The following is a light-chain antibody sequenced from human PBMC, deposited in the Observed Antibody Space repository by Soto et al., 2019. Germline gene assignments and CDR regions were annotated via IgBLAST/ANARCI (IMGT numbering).Light chain of an antibody. Sequence: DIVMTQSPLSLPVTPGEPASISCRSSQSLLHSNGYNYLDWYLQKPGQSPQLLIYLGSNRASGVPDRVSGIESRTDFTLKSSRVEDEDGGVFCCMPALQTPEHTFGGGTQVEIK. CDR2: LGS. J-gene: IGKJ4*01. V-gene: IGKV2-28*01. CDR1: QSLLHSNGYNY. CDR3: MPALQTPEHT.